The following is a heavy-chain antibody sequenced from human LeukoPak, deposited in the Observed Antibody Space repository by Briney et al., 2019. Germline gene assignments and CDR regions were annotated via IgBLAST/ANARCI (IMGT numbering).Heavy chain of an antibody. J-gene: IGHJ5*02. V-gene: IGHV3-23*01. D-gene: IGHD6-13*01. Sequence: GGTLRLSCAASGFTFSSYGMSWVRQAPGKGLEWVSAISGNDDSTYYADSVKGRFTISRDNSKNTLYLQMNSLRAEDTAVYYCAKVLVGWAAAGTVPIITGGFDPWGQGTLVTVSS. CDR1: GFTFSSYG. CDR3: AKVLVGWAAAGTVPIITGGFDP. CDR2: ISGNDDST.